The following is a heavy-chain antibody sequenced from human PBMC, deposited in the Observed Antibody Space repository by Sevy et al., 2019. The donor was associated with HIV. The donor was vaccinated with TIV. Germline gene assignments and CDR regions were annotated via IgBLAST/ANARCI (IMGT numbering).Heavy chain of an antibody. J-gene: IGHJ5*02. CDR2: IYYSGST. CDR1: GGSVSSGSYY. Sequence: SETLSLTCTVSGGSVSSGSYYWSWIRQPPGKGLEWIGYIYYSGSTNYNPSLKSRVTISVDTSKNHFSLKLSSVTAADTAVYYCASTYMTTGFDPWGQGTLVTVSS. CDR3: ASTYMTTGFDP. V-gene: IGHV4-61*03. D-gene: IGHD4-4*01.